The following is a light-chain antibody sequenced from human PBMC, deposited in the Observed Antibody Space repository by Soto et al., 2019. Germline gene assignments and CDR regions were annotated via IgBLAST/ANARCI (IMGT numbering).Light chain of an antibody. Sequence: SHMTQSPSTLAASVCFIFAVTCRASQTIGANLNWYRQKLGKAPKLLIYKASTLKSGVPSRFSGSGSGTEFTLTISSLRPDDFATYYCQHYNSYSEAFGQGTKVDIK. CDR2: KAS. CDR1: QTIGAN. J-gene: IGKJ1*01. V-gene: IGKV1-5*03. CDR3: QHYNSYSEA.